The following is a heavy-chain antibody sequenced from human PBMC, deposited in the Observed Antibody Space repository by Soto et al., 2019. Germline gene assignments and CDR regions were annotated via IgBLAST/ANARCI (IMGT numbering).Heavy chain of an antibody. D-gene: IGHD5-12*01. J-gene: IGHJ6*03. CDR2: INSDGSST. CDR3: ARGRGYSGYEVIYYYCYYMDV. Sequence: EVQLVESGGGSVQPGGSLRLSCAASGFTFSSYWMHWVRQAPGKGLVWVSRINSDGSSTSYADSVKGRFTISRDNAKNTLYLQMNSLRAEDTAVYYCARGRGYSGYEVIYYYCYYMDVWGKGTTVTVSS. V-gene: IGHV3-74*01. CDR1: GFTFSSYW.